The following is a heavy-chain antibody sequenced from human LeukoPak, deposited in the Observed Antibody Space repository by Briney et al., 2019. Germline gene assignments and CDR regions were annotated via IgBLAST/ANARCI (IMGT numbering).Heavy chain of an antibody. CDR2: IRYDGSNK. CDR1: GFTFSSYG. CDR3: AKKAYSSGWGAFDS. V-gene: IGHV3-30*02. Sequence: GGSLRLSCAASGFTFSSYGMHWVRQAPGKGLEWVAFIRYDGSNKYYADSVKGRFTISRDNSKNTLYLQMNSLRAEDTAVYYCAKKAYSSGWGAFDSWGQGTMVTVSS. J-gene: IGHJ3*02. D-gene: IGHD6-19*01.